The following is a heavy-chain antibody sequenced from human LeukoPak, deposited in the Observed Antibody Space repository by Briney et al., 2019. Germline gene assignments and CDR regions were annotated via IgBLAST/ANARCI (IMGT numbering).Heavy chain of an antibody. J-gene: IGHJ4*02. Sequence: ASVKVSCKASGGTFSSYAISWVRQAPGQGLEWMGGIIPIFGTANYAQKFQGRVTITTDESTSTAYMELSSLRSEDTAVYYCARSSGSGSYELFDYWGQGTLVTVSS. CDR1: GGTFSSYA. CDR3: ARSSGSGSYELFDY. D-gene: IGHD1-26*01. CDR2: IIPIFGTA. V-gene: IGHV1-69*05.